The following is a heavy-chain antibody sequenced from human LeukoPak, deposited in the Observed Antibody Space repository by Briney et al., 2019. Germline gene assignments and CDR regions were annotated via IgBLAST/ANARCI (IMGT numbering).Heavy chain of an antibody. CDR1: GGSISNYY. CDR2: IYYSGST. J-gene: IGHJ6*01. V-gene: IGHV4-59*01. CDR3: ARGFSVWTGYYYYYGMDV. D-gene: IGHD1-1*01. Sequence: KPSETLSLTCSVSGGSISNYYWSWIRQPPGMGLEWIGNIYYSGSTDYNPSLKSPVTMSVDTSKNQFSLKMSSVTAAHTAVYYCARGFSVWTGYYYYYGMDVWGLGTTVTVSS.